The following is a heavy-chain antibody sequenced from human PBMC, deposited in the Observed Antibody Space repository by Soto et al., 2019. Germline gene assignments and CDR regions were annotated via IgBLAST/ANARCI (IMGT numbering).Heavy chain of an antibody. J-gene: IGHJ6*03. CDR3: AKGFGGYYYYMDV. CDR2: ISWNSGSI. V-gene: IGHV3-9*01. D-gene: IGHD3-3*01. CDR1: GFTFDDYA. Sequence: PGGSLRLSCAASGFTFDDYAMHWVRQAPGKGLEWVSGISWNSGSIGYADSVKGRFTISRDNAKNSLYLQMNSLRAEDTALYYCAKGFGGYYYYMDVWGKGTTVTVSS.